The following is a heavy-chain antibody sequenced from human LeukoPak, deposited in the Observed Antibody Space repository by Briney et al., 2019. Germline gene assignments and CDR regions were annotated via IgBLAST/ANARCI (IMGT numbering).Heavy chain of an antibody. CDR1: GYTFTSYG. D-gene: IGHD2-15*01. CDR2: ISAYNGNT. Sequence: ASVKVSCKASGYTFTSYGISWVRQAPGQGLEWMGWISAYNGNTNYAQKLQGRVTMTTDTSTSTASMELRSLRSDDTAVYYCARGDIVVVPRYGMDVWGQGTTVTVSS. J-gene: IGHJ6*02. CDR3: ARGDIVVVPRYGMDV. V-gene: IGHV1-18*01.